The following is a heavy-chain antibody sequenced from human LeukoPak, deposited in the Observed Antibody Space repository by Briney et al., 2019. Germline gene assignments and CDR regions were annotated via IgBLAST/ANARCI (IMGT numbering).Heavy chain of an antibody. CDR1: GGSISSGGYY. CDR3: AREFGGYDSFFDH. CDR2: IYYSGST. Sequence: PSETLSLTCTVSGGSISSGGYYWSWIRQHPGKGLEWIGYIYYSGSTYYNPSLKSRVTISVDTSKNQFSLKLSSVTAADTAVYYCAREFGGYDSFFDHWGQGTLVTVSS. V-gene: IGHV4-31*03. J-gene: IGHJ4*02. D-gene: IGHD5-12*01.